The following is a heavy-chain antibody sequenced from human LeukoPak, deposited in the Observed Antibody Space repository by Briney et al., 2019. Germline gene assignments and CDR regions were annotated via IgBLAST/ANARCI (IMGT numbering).Heavy chain of an antibody. CDR2: IYYSGST. D-gene: IGHD3-10*01. J-gene: IGHJ4*02. V-gene: IGHV4-61*01. CDR1: GGSISSSSCY. Sequence: SETLSLTCTVSGGSISSSSCYWSWIRQPPGKGLEWIGYIYYSGSTNYNPSLKSRVTISVDTSKNQFSLKLSSVTAADTAVYYCARERRSGSYYYFDYWGQGTLVTVSS. CDR3: ARERRSGSYYYFDY.